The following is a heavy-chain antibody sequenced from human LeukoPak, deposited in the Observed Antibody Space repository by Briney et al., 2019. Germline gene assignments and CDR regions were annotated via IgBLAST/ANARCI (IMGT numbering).Heavy chain of an antibody. Sequence: SETLSLTCTVSGGSVSSYYWSWIRQPPGKGLEWIGYMYYSGSTNYNPSLKSRVTISIDTSKNQFSLKLNSVTAADTAVYYCARDRFDDSSGYYYHYYYYMDVWGKGTTVTVSS. CDR3: ARDRFDDSSGYYYHYYYYMDV. CDR1: GGSVSSYY. D-gene: IGHD3-22*01. J-gene: IGHJ6*03. V-gene: IGHV4-59*02. CDR2: MYYSGST.